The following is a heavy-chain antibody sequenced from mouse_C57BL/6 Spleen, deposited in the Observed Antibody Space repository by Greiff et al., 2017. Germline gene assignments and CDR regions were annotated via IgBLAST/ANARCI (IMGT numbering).Heavy chain of an antibody. Sequence: VQLKESGAELVRPGASVKLSCTASGFNVKDDYMHWVKQRPEQGLEWIGWIDPENGDTEYASKFQGKATITADTSSNTAYLQLSSLTSEDTAVYYCTPLRTLDYWGQGTTLTVSS. CDR2: IDPENGDT. CDR1: GFNVKDDY. D-gene: IGHD1-1*01. J-gene: IGHJ2*01. CDR3: TPLRTLDY. V-gene: IGHV14-4*01.